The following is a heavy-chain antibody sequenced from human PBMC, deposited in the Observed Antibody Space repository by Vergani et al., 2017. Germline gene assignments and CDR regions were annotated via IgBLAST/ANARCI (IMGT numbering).Heavy chain of an antibody. V-gene: IGHV3-21*06. CDR2: ISGRSNYI. CDR1: GFSFSTYS. D-gene: IGHD5-12*01. Sequence: EVQLQESGGGLVKPGGSLRVSCAASGFSFSTYSINWVRQAPGKGLEWVSSISGRSNYIYYADSLKGRFTISRDNSKNSVYLQMNSLRAEDTAVYYCARGYSGYDFDYWGQGTLVTVSS. CDR3: ARGYSGYDFDY. J-gene: IGHJ4*02.